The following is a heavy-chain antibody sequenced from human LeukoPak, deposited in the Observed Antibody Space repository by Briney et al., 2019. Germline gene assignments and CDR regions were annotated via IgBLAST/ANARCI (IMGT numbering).Heavy chain of an antibody. J-gene: IGHJ5*02. D-gene: IGHD3-10*01. Sequence: GGSLRLSCAASGFTVSSNYMSWVRQAPGKGLEWVSVIYGGGSTYYADSVKGRFTISRDNSKNTLYLQMNSLRAEDTAVYYCASLGFFYGSGPYVTWGQGTLVTVSS. CDR1: GFTVSSNY. CDR2: IYGGGST. V-gene: IGHV3-53*01. CDR3: ASLGFFYGSGPYVT.